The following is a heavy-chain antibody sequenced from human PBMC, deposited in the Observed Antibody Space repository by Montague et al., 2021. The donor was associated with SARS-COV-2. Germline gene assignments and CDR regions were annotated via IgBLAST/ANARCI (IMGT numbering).Heavy chain of an antibody. D-gene: IGHD6-19*01. Sequence: TLSLTCTVSGGSISSGSYYWSWVRQPAGKALEWIGRFYTSGSTNYNPSLKSRVTLSVDTSKNQFSLKLSSVTAADTAVYYCARLRGAGLNYFDYWGQGTLVTVSS. CDR3: ARLRGAGLNYFDY. V-gene: IGHV4-61*02. J-gene: IGHJ4*02. CDR1: GGSISSGSYY. CDR2: FYTSGST.